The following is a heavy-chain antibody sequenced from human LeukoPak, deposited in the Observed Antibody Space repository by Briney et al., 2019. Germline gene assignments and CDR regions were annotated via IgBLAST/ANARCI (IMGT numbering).Heavy chain of an antibody. Sequence: GGSLRLSCAGSGFTFSSYSMNWVRQAPGKGLEWVSSITSSNNYIYYADSMKGRFTISRDNAKNSLYLQMNSLRAEDTAVYYCVSHEYYDFWSGYPTATDAFDIWGQGTMVTVSS. V-gene: IGHV3-21*01. CDR3: VSHEYYDFWSGYPTATDAFDI. J-gene: IGHJ3*02. CDR1: GFTFSSYS. D-gene: IGHD3-3*01. CDR2: ITSSNNYI.